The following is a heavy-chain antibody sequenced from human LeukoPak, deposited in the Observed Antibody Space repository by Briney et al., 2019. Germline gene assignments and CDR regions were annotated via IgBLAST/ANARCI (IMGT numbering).Heavy chain of an antibody. V-gene: IGHV3-33*06. CDR3: AKSGGAFDI. Sequence: GRSLRLSCAASGFTFSSYGMHWVRQAPGKGLEWVAVIWYDGSNKYYADSVKGRFTISRDNSKNTLYLQMNSLRAEDTAVYYCAKSGGAFDIWGQGTMVTVSS. CDR2: IWYDGSNK. CDR1: GFTFSSYG. D-gene: IGHD2-8*02. J-gene: IGHJ3*02.